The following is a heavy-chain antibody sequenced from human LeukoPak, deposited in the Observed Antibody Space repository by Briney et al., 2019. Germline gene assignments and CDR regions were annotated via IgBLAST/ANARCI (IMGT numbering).Heavy chain of an antibody. CDR1: GFTISNAW. D-gene: IGHD3-22*01. V-gene: IGHV3-15*01. Sequence: GRSLRLSCAASGFTISNAWMSWGRQAPGQGVEGVGRIKGKTDGGTTDYAAPVKGRFTISRDNAKNSLYLQMNSLRAEDTAVYYCARDRSSGYPLYCYYYYGMDVWGQGTTVTVSS. CDR2: IKGKTDGGTT. J-gene: IGHJ6*02. CDR3: ARDRSSGYPLYCYYYYGMDV.